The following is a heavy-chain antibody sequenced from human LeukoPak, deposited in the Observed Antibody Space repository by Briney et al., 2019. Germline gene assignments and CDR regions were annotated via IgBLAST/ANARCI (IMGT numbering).Heavy chain of an antibody. CDR2: FDPVDGET. CDR1: GYTLTELS. V-gene: IGHV1-24*01. D-gene: IGHD1-7*01. J-gene: IGHJ6*03. Sequence: ASVKVSCKVSGYTLTELSMHWVRQAPGKGLEWMGGFDPVDGETIYAQKFQGRVTMTEDTSTDTAYMELSSLRSEDTAVYYCARAPSWNYNRYYYYYVDVWGRGTTVTVSS. CDR3: ARAPSWNYNRYYYYYVDV.